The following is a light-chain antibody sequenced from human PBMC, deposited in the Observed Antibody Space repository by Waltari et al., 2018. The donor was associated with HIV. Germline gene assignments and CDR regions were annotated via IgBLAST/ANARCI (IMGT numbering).Light chain of an antibody. CDR2: DVS. J-gene: IGLJ1*01. CDR3: SSYTSSSPYA. Sequence: QSALTQPASVSGSPGQSITISCTGTSSDVGGYNYVSWYQQHPGKAPKLMIYDVSNRPSGVSNRFSGPKSGNTASLTISGLQAEDEADYYCSSYTSSSPYAFGTGTKVTVL. CDR1: SSDVGGYNY. V-gene: IGLV2-14*03.